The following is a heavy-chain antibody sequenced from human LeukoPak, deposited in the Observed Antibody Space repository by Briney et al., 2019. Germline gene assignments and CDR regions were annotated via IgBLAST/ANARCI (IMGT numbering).Heavy chain of an antibody. CDR3: TTGLNYYDSSGYYYGGVYFDY. Sequence: KPGGSLRISCAASGFTFSNAWMSWVRQAPGKGLDWVGRTKSKTGGGTTDYAAPVKGRFTISRDDSKNTLYLQMNSLKTEDTAVYYCTTGLNYYDSSGYYYGGVYFDYWGQGTLVTVSS. D-gene: IGHD3-22*01. CDR2: TKSKTGGGTT. CDR1: GFTFSNAW. V-gene: IGHV3-15*01. J-gene: IGHJ4*02.